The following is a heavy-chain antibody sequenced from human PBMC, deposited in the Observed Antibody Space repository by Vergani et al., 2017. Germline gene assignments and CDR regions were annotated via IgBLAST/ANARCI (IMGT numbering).Heavy chain of an antibody. V-gene: IGHV3-23*01. CDR3: AKDPSYYDSSGAGGY. CDR2: ISGSGGST. Sequence: EVQLLESGGGLVQPGGSLRLSCAASGFTFSSYAMSWVRQAPGKGLEWVSAISGSGGSTYYADSVKGRFTISRDNSKNTLYLQMYSLRAEDTAVYYCAKDPSYYDSSGAGGYWGQGTLVTVSS. CDR1: GFTFSSYA. J-gene: IGHJ4*02. D-gene: IGHD3-22*01.